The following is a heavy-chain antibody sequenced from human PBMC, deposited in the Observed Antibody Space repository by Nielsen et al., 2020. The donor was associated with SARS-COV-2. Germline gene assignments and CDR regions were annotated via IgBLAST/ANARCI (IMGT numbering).Heavy chain of an antibody. Sequence: GGSLRLSCAASGFTFSSYWMSWVRQAPGKGLEWVANIKQDGSEKFYVDSVKGRFTISRDNAKNSLYLQMNSLRAEDTAVYYCASLGGSSWYFDYWGQGTLVTVSS. CDR2: IKQDGSEK. J-gene: IGHJ4*02. CDR1: GFTFSSYW. V-gene: IGHV3-7*03. D-gene: IGHD6-13*01. CDR3: ASLGGSSWYFDY.